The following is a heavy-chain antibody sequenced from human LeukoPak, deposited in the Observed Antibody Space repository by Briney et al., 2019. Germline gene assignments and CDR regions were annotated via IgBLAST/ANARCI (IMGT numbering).Heavy chain of an antibody. J-gene: IGHJ3*01. V-gene: IGHV4-59*08. Sequence: SETLSLTCTVSGGSISTYYWSWIRQPPGKGLEWIGHIYYSGSTSYNPFLKSRVTISVDTSKNQFSLKLSSVTAADTAVYYCARLGYSSTWPHDAFDFWGQGTMVTVSS. CDR2: IYYSGST. D-gene: IGHD6-13*01. CDR3: ARLGYSSTWPHDAFDF. CDR1: GGSISTYY.